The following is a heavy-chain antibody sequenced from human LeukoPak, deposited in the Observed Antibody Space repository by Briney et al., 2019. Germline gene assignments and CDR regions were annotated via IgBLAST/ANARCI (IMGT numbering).Heavy chain of an antibody. J-gene: IGHJ4*02. CDR3: ARLVWGPPSPSWKNDY. Sequence: SETLSLTCAVYGGSFSGYYWSWIRQPPGKGLEWIGEINHSGSTNYNPSLESRVTISVDTSKNQFSLKLSSVTAADTAVYYCARLVWGPPSPSWKNDYWGQGTLVTVSS. D-gene: IGHD2-2*01. CDR1: GGSFSGYY. CDR2: INHSGST. V-gene: IGHV4-34*01.